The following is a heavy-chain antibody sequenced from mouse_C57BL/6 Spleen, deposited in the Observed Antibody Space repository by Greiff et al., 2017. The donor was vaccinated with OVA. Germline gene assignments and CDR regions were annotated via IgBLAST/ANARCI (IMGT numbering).Heavy chain of an antibody. CDR1: GFTFSDYY. D-gene: IGHD1-1*01. CDR3: AREGALRDFDY. CDR2: INYDGSST. Sequence: EVHLVESEGGLVQPGSSMKLSCTASGFTFSDYYMAWVRQVPEKGLEWVANINYDGSSTYYLDSLKSRFIISRDNAKNILYLQMSSLKSEDTATYYCAREGALRDFDYWGQGTTLTVSS. V-gene: IGHV5-16*01. J-gene: IGHJ2*01.